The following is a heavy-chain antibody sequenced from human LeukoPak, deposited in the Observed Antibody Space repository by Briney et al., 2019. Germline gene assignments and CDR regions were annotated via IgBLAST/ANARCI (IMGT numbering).Heavy chain of an antibody. Sequence: ASVKVSCKASGGTFSSYTISWVRQAPGQGLEWMGRIIPILGIANYAQKFRGRVTITADKSTSTAYMELSSLRSEDTAVYYCARVGTGYYYGMDVWGQGTTVTVSS. D-gene: IGHD3/OR15-3a*01. V-gene: IGHV1-69*02. CDR3: ARVGTGYYYGMDV. J-gene: IGHJ6*02. CDR1: GGTFSSYT. CDR2: IIPILGIA.